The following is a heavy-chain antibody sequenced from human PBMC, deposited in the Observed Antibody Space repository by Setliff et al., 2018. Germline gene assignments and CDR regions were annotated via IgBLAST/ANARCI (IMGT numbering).Heavy chain of an antibody. Sequence: GASVKVSCKASGYTFTSYDINWVRQATGQGLEWMGWMNPNSGNTGYAQKFQGRVTMTRNTSISTAYMELSSLRSEDTAVYYCAREHGYCSGGSCHYGMDVWGQGTTVTVSS. CDR2: MNPNSGNT. D-gene: IGHD2-15*01. CDR3: AREHGYCSGGSCHYGMDV. J-gene: IGHJ6*02. V-gene: IGHV1-8*02. CDR1: GYTFTSYD.